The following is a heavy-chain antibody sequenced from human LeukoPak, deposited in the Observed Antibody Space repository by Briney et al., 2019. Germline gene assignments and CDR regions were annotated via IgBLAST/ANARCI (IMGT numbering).Heavy chain of an antibody. CDR1: GDSINSRSYY. V-gene: IGHV4-39*07. CDR3: ARDRLGLGAFDI. J-gene: IGHJ3*02. D-gene: IGHD7-27*01. CDR2: IYHSEST. Sequence: PSETLSLTCAVSGDSINSRSYYWAWIRQPPGKGLEWIGSIYHSESTYYNPSLKSRVTISLDTSKNQFSLRLSSLTAADTAVYYCARDRLGLGAFDIWGQGTMVTVSS.